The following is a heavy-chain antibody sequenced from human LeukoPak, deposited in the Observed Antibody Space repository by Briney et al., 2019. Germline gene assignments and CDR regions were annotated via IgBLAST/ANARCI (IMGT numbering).Heavy chain of an antibody. Sequence: PGGSLRLSCAASGFTFDDYAMHWVRQAPGKGLEGGSGISWNSGSIVYADSVKGRFTISRDNAKNSLYVQENSQRGEDTALYYCAKADYYDSSGYRFDPWVQGTLVTVSA. J-gene: IGHJ5*02. CDR3: AKADYYDSSGYRFDP. D-gene: IGHD3-22*01. CDR2: ISWNSGSI. V-gene: IGHV3-9*01. CDR1: GFTFDDYA.